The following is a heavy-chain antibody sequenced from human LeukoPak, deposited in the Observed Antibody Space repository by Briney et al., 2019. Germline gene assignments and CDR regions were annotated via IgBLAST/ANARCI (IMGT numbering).Heavy chain of an antibody. D-gene: IGHD3-10*01. J-gene: IGHJ4*02. CDR3: ARDPYNSGSSYFDY. CDR2: IYSGGST. CDR1: GFTVSSNY. Sequence: PGGSLRLSCAASGFTVSSNYMSWVRQAPGKGLEWVSAIYSGGSTFYADSVKGRFTISRDNSKNTLYLQMNSLRAEDTAVYYCARDPYNSGSSYFDYWGQGTLVTVSS. V-gene: IGHV3-53*01.